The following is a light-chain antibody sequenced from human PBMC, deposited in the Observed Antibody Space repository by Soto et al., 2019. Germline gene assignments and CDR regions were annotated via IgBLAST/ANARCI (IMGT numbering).Light chain of an antibody. CDR1: QNIDTY. Sequence: EVVLTQSPATLSSSPGESVTLSCRASQNIDTYLAWYQQRPGQAPRLLIYDASYRAVGIPSRFSGSGSGTDFTLTISSLEPADFAIYHCQQYGSSPPLTFGGGTKVEIK. CDR3: QQYGSSPPLT. CDR2: DAS. J-gene: IGKJ4*01. V-gene: IGKV3-11*01.